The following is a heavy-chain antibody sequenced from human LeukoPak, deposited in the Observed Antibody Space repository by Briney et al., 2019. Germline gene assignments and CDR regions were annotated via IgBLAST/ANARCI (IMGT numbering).Heavy chain of an antibody. J-gene: IGHJ4*02. CDR3: ARRGGTMIEDY. V-gene: IGHV1-8*01. Sequence: GASVKISCKASGYTFTSYDINWVRQATGQGLEWMGWMNPNSGNTGYAQKFQGRVTMTTDTSTSTAYMELRSLRSDDTAVYYCARRGGTMIEDYWGQGTLVTVSS. CDR2: MNPNSGNT. CDR1: GYTFTSYD. D-gene: IGHD3-22*01.